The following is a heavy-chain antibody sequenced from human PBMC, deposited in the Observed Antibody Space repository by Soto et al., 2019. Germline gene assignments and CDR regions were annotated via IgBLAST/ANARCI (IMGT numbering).Heavy chain of an antibody. D-gene: IGHD6-13*01. Sequence: SETLSLTCTVSGGSISSYYWSWIRQPPGKGLEWIGYIYYSGSTNYNPSLKSRVTISVDKSKNQFSLKLSSVTAADTAVYYCARVGQQLVGYYFDYWGQGTLVTVSS. CDR1: GGSISSYY. J-gene: IGHJ4*02. CDR3: ARVGQQLVGYYFDY. CDR2: IYYSGST. V-gene: IGHV4-59*12.